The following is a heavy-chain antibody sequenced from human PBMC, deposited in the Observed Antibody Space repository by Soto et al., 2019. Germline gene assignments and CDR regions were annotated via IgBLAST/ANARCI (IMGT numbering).Heavy chain of an antibody. Sequence: LGESLKISCKGSGYSFTTNWIAWVRQMPGKGLEWVGVIYFGDSDTRYSPSFQGQVTISVDKSITTAYLQWNNLRASDTAIYYCARHYHGFDYWGQGTPVTVSS. CDR3: ARHYHGFDY. V-gene: IGHV5-51*01. CDR2: IYFGDSDT. J-gene: IGHJ4*02. CDR1: GYSFTTNW.